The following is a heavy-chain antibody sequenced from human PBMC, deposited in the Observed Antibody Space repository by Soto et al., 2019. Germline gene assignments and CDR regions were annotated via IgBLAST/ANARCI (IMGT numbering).Heavy chain of an antibody. CDR2: IWYDGSNK. J-gene: IGHJ4*02. Sequence: QVQLVESGGGVVQPGRSLRLSCAASGFTFSSYGMHWVRQAPGKGLEWVAVIWYDGSNKYYADSVKGRFTISRDNSKNTLYLQMNSLRAEYTAVYYCAREYSSSSSPFPLDYWGQGTLVTVSS. CDR3: AREYSSSSSPFPLDY. CDR1: GFTFSSYG. D-gene: IGHD6-6*01. V-gene: IGHV3-33*01.